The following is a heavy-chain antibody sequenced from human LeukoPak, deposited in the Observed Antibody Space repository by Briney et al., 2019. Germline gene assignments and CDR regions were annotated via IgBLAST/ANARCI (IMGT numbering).Heavy chain of an antibody. D-gene: IGHD1-1*01. V-gene: IGHV1-2*06. CDR2: INPNSGGT. CDR3: ARGLESINYYMDV. Sequence: GASVKVSCKASGYTFTGYYMHWVRQAPGQGLEWMGRINPNSGGTNYAQKFQGRVTMTRDTSTSTAYMELSRLRSDDTAVYYCARGLESINYYMDVWGKGTTVTVSS. J-gene: IGHJ6*03. CDR1: GYTFTGYY.